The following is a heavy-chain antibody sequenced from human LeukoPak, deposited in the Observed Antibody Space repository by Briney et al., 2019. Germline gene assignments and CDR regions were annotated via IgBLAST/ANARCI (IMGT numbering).Heavy chain of an antibody. CDR3: ARLGDGGYDYSYYRHTLDY. CDR1: GFTFSSYE. J-gene: IGHJ4*02. V-gene: IGHV3-48*03. Sequence: GGSLRLSCVASGFTFSSYEMNWVRQAPGKGLEWVSYISSSGSTIYYADSVKGRFTISRDNAKNSLYLQMNSLRAEDTAVYYCARLGDGGYDYSYYRHTLDYWGQGTLVTVSS. D-gene: IGHD5-12*01. CDR2: ISSSGSTI.